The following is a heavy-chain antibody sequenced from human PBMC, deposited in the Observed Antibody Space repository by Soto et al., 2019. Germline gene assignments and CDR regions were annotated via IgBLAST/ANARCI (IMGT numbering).Heavy chain of an antibody. J-gene: IGHJ4*02. CDR1: GFTFSSYA. CDR3: AKPSAHYDFWSGYYMTKFDY. D-gene: IGHD3-3*01. Sequence: GGSLRLSCAASGFTFSSYAMSWVRQAPGKGLEWVSAISGSGGSTYYADSVKGRFTIPRDNSKNTLYLQMNSLRAEDTAVYYCAKPSAHYDFWSGYYMTKFDYWGQGTLVTVSS. CDR2: ISGSGGST. V-gene: IGHV3-23*01.